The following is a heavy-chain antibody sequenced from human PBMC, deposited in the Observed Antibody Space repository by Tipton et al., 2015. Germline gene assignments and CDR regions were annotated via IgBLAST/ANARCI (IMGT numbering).Heavy chain of an antibody. J-gene: IGHJ4*02. CDR1: GDSMTNGAFY. CDR3: ARVKVATMLYYFDY. Sequence: TLSLTCSVSGDSMTNGAFYWSWIRQHPGKGLEWIGYIYYSGNTYYNPSLKSRVTISVDTSKSQFSLKLTSVTAADTAVYYCARVKVATMLYYFDYWGQGTLVTVSS. V-gene: IGHV4-31*03. D-gene: IGHD5-12*01. CDR2: IYYSGNT.